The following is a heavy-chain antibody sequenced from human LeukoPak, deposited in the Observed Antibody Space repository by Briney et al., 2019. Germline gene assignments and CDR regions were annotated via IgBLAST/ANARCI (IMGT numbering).Heavy chain of an antibody. V-gene: IGHV3-7*03. CDR1: GLTVTNAW. CDR2: INHNGNVN. Sequence: GGSLRLSCSASGLTVTNAWMNWARQAPGKGLEWVASINHNGNVNYYVDSVKGRFTISRDNAKNSLYLQMSNLRAEDTAVYFCARGGGLDVWGQGATVTVPS. J-gene: IGHJ6*02. CDR3: ARGGGLDV. D-gene: IGHD3-16*01.